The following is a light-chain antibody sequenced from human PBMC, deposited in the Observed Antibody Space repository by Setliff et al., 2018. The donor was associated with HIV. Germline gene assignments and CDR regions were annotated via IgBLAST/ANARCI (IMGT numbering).Light chain of an antibody. Sequence: NFMLTQPHSVSESPGKTATISCTRSSGSIGSSYVQWYQLRPGSAPITIIYEDDERPSGVPDRFTGSIDSSSNSASLTISALKTEDEADYFCQSSDSNTGIFGGGTKVTVL. CDR2: EDD. CDR1: SGSIGSSY. J-gene: IGLJ2*01. CDR3: QSSDSNTGI. V-gene: IGLV6-57*03.